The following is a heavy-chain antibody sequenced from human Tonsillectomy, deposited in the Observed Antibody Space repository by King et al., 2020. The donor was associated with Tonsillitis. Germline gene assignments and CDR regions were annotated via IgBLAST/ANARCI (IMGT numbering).Heavy chain of an antibody. J-gene: IGHJ5*02. D-gene: IGHD1-14*01. CDR1: GGTFSSYT. CDR3: ARVSLTHHRYNWFDP. Sequence: VQLVQSGAEVKKPGSSVRVSCKASGGTFSSYTISWVRQAPGQGLEWMGRIIPILDIANYAQKFQGRVTITADKSTSTAYMELSSLRSEDTAVYYCARVSLTHHRYNWFDPWGQGNLVTVSS. V-gene: IGHV1-69*04. CDR2: IIPILDIA.